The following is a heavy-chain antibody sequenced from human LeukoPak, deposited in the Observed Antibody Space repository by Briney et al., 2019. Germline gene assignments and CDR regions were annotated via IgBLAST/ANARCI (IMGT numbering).Heavy chain of an antibody. CDR1: GFTFSSYS. Sequence: GRSLRLSCAASGFTFSSYSMTWVRQAPGKGLEWVSSISSSSSYIYYADSVKGRFTISRDNAKNSLYLQMNSLRAEDTAVYYCARVGYDFWSGYSKLDYWGQGTLVTVSS. CDR3: ARVGYDFWSGYSKLDY. CDR2: ISSSSSYI. D-gene: IGHD3-3*01. V-gene: IGHV3-21*01. J-gene: IGHJ4*02.